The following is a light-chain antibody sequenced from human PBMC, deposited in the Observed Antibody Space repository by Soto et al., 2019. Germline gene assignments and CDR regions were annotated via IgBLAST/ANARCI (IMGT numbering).Light chain of an antibody. CDR1: SSEVGSYDL. V-gene: IGLV2-23*01. CDR3: CSYAGSSIYV. CDR2: EGS. Sequence: QSVLTQPASGSWSPGQSITISCPGTSSEVGSYDLFSWYQKHPGKTPKIKIYEGSKRPSGVSKTFSCSKAGKTASLKIPGLQAEDEADYYCCSYAGSSIYVFGTGTKVTVL. J-gene: IGLJ1*01.